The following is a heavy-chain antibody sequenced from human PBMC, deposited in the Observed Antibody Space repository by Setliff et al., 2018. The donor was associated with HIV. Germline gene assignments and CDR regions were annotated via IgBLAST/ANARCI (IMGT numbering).Heavy chain of an antibody. V-gene: IGHV5-51*01. Sequence: PGESLKISCKGSGYSFTNYWIAWVRQMPGQGLEWMGSIYGGASDTRYSPSFQGQVTISADKSINTAYVQWSSLKASDTALYYSGTTFYNPSLKSRVLISMDTSNNQFTLSLSSVAVADSAIYYCAGESYGGDSRRFFNLWGRGTLVTVSS. CDR2: IYGGASDT. D-gene: IGHD3-10*01. CDR3: GTTFYNPSLKSRVLISMDTSNNQFTLSLSSVAVADSAIYYCAGESYGGDSRRFFNL. J-gene: IGHJ2*01. CDR1: GYSFTNYW.